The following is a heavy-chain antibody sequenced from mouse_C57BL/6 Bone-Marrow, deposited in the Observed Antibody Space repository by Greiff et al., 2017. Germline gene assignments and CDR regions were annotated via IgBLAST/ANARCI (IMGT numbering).Heavy chain of an antibody. CDR1: GYAFTNYL. D-gene: IGHD4-1*01. V-gene: IGHV1-54*01. Sequence: VKLQESGAELVRPGPSVKVSCKASGYAFTNYLIEWVQQRPGQGLEWFGVINPGSGGNNSNEKVKGKATLTADKSTSTVYLQLSSLTSEDSAVYFCARSKNWDSWFAYWGQGTLVTVSA. CDR3: ARSKNWDSWFAY. CDR2: INPGSGGN. J-gene: IGHJ3*01.